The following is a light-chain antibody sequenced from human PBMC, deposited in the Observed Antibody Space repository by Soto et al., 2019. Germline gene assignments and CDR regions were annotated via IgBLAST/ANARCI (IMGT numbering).Light chain of an antibody. Sequence: QSILTQPPSVSGAPGQRVTISCTGSSSNIGGRFDVHWYQQLPGTAPKLLIHTATQRPSGVPDRFSGSKSGTSASLAISGLQSEDEADYYCAAWDESLSGWVFGGGTKLTVL. V-gene: IGLV1-44*01. CDR2: TAT. CDR1: SSNIGGRFD. CDR3: AAWDESLSGWV. J-gene: IGLJ3*02.